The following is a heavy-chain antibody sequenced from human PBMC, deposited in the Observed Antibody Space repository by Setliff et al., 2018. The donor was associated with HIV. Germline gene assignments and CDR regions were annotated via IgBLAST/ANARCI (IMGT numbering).Heavy chain of an antibody. J-gene: IGHJ1*01. V-gene: IGHV4-59*11. CDR1: GGSISSHY. D-gene: IGHD1-26*01. CDR3: ATLNSENRLGYFRH. CDR2: IFYSGST. Sequence: SETLSLTCTVSGGSISSHYWSWIRQPPGKGLEWIGYIFYSGSTNYNPSLRSRATMSVDTSKNQFSLKLSSVTAADTAVYFCATLNSENRLGYFRHWGQGTLVTVSS.